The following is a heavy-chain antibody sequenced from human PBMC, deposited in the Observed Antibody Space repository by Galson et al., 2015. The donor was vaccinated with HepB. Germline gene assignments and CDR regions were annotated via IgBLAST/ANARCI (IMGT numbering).Heavy chain of an antibody. D-gene: IGHD3-22*01. V-gene: IGHV3-23*01. J-gene: IGHJ1*01. CDR2: INTGGGNI. CDR3: AKVPLDGSGYHYFQH. CDR1: GFTFNNYA. Sequence: SLRLSCAASGFTFNNYAMSWVRQAPGKGLEGLSIINTGGGNIYYTDSVKGRFAISRDNSKNTLYLQMNSLRAEDTAVYYCAKVPLDGSGYHYFQHWGQGTLVTVSS.